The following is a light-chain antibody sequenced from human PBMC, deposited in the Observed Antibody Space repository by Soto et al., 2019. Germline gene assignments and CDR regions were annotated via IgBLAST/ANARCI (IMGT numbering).Light chain of an antibody. CDR2: WAS. CDR3: QQYYSIPIT. CDR1: QSLLYSSNSKSY. Sequence: DIVMTQSPDSLAVSLGERATINCKSSQSLLYSSNSKSYLTWYQQKQGQPPKLLVYWASTRESGVPDRFSGSGSGTDFTLTISSLQAEDVAVYYCQQYYSIPITFGQGTRLEIK. J-gene: IGKJ5*01. V-gene: IGKV4-1*01.